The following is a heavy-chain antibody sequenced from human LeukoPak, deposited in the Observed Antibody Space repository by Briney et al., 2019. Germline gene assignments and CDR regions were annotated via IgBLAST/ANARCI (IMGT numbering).Heavy chain of an antibody. V-gene: IGHV3-23*01. CDR1: GFTFSSYG. J-gene: IGHJ6*04. D-gene: IGHD3-10*02. CDR2: ISVSGNT. CDR3: AELGITMIGGV. Sequence: GGSLRLSCGASGFTFSSYGMTWVRQAPGKGLEWVSAISVSGNTYHADSVKGRFTISRDNAKNSLYLQMNSLRAEDTAVYYCAELGITMIGGVWGKGTTVTISS.